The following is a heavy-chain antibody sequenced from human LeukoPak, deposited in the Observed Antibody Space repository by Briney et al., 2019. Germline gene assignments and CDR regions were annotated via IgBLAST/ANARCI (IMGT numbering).Heavy chain of an antibody. Sequence: ASVKVSCKASGGTFSCYTISWVRQAPGQGLEWMGRIIPILGIANYAQKFQGRVTITADKSTSTAYMELSSLRSEDTAVYYCARVDSSGYADYWGQGTLVTVSS. V-gene: IGHV1-69*02. J-gene: IGHJ4*02. D-gene: IGHD3-22*01. CDR1: GGTFSCYT. CDR2: IIPILGIA. CDR3: ARVDSSGYADY.